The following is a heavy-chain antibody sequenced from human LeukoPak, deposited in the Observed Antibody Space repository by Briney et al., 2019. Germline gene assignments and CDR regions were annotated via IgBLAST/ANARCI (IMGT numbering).Heavy chain of an antibody. D-gene: IGHD3-3*01. V-gene: IGHV3-30*02. Sequence: GGSLRLSCAASGFTFSSYGMHWVRQAPGKGLGWVAFIRYDGSNKYYADSVKGRFTISRDNSKNTLYLQMNSLRAEDTAVYYCARAQILYYDFWSGYNNWFDPWGQGTLVTVSS. CDR1: GFTFSSYG. CDR3: ARAQILYYDFWSGYNNWFDP. J-gene: IGHJ5*02. CDR2: IRYDGSNK.